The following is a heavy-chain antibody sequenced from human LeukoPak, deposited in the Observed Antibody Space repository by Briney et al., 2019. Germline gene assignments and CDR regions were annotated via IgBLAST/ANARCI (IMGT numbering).Heavy chain of an antibody. V-gene: IGHV4-4*07. CDR2: IYSSGTP. Sequence: SETLSLTCTVSGGSISYYYWSWIRQPAGKGLERIGRIYSSGTPKYNPSLKSRVTMSIDTSKNQFSLMVNSVTAADTAVYYCARDKDGFHVDYWGQGILVTVSS. CDR3: ARDKDGFHVDY. D-gene: IGHD5-24*01. CDR1: GGSISYYY. J-gene: IGHJ4*02.